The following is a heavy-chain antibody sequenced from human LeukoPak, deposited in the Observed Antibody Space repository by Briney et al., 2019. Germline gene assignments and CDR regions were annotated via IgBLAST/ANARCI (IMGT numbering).Heavy chain of an antibody. CDR2: INHSGST. CDR1: GGSFSGYY. V-gene: IGHV4-34*01. Sequence: PSETLSLTCAVYGGSFSGYYWSWIRQPPGKGLEWIGEINHSGSTNYNPSLKSRVTISVDTSKNQFSLKLSSVTAADTAVYYCARHPAIAAAGGGVSDYWGQGTLVTVSS. J-gene: IGHJ4*02. D-gene: IGHD6-13*01. CDR3: ARHPAIAAAGGGVSDY.